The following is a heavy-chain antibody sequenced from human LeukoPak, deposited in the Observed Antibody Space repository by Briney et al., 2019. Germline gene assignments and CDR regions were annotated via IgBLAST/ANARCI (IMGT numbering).Heavy chain of an antibody. CDR3: ARANYGMDV. Sequence: GGSLRLSCAASGFTFNSYAMSWVRQAPGKGLEWVSYMSSTGSDTNYGDSVKGRFTISRDNAKDSLYLQMNSLKAEDTAVYYCARANYGMDVWGQGTTVTVSS. CDR1: GFTFNSYA. CDR2: MSSTGSDT. V-gene: IGHV3-21*05. J-gene: IGHJ6*02.